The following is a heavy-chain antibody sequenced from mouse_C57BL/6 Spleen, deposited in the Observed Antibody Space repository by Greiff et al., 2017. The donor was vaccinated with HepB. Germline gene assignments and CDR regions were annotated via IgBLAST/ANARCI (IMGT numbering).Heavy chain of an antibody. Sequence: EVQGVESGGDLVKPGGSLKLSCAASGFTFSSYGMSWVRQTPDKRLEWVATISSGGSYTYYPDSVKGRFTISRDNAKNTLYLQMSSLKSEDTAMYYCARGGSSPYYYAMDYWGQGTSVTVSS. J-gene: IGHJ4*01. CDR1: GFTFSSYG. CDR3: ARGGSSPYYYAMDY. D-gene: IGHD1-1*01. CDR2: ISSGGSYT. V-gene: IGHV5-6*01.